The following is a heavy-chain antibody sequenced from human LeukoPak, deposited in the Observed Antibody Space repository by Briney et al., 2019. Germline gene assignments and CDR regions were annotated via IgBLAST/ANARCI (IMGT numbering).Heavy chain of an antibody. D-gene: IGHD7-27*01. CDR1: GFTFSSYG. Sequence: GGSLRLSCAASGFTFSSYGMHWVRQAPGKGLEWVAVISYDGSNKYYADSVKGRFTISRDNSKNTLYLQMNSLRAGDTAVYYCAKAGDLDYWGQGPLVTVSS. V-gene: IGHV3-30*18. CDR2: ISYDGSNK. CDR3: AKAGDLDY. J-gene: IGHJ4*02.